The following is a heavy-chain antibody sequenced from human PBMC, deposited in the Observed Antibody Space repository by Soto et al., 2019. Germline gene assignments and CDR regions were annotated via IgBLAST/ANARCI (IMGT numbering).Heavy chain of an antibody. J-gene: IGHJ4*02. V-gene: IGHV5-51*01. CDR3: ARQTMIRGTIDY. D-gene: IGHD3-10*01. Sequence: GESLKISCKGSGYSFTSYWIGWVCQMPGKGLEWVGIIYPGDSDTRYSPSFQGQVTISADKSIGAAYLQWSSLQASDTAMYYCARQTMIRGTIDYWGQGTLVTVSS. CDR2: IYPGDSDT. CDR1: GYSFTSYW.